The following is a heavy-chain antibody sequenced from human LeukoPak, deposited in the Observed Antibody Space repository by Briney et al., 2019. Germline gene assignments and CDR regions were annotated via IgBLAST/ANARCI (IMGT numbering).Heavy chain of an antibody. CDR3: ARDSSDDVRSFDY. Sequence: DPSETLSLTCTVSGGSISSHYWSWTRQPPGKGLEWIGYIYYSGSTNYNPSLKSRVTISVDTSKNQFSLKLGSVTAADTAVYYCARDSSDDVRSFDYWGQGTLVTVSS. CDR2: IYYSGST. J-gene: IGHJ4*02. V-gene: IGHV4-59*11. D-gene: IGHD1-1*01. CDR1: GGSISSHY.